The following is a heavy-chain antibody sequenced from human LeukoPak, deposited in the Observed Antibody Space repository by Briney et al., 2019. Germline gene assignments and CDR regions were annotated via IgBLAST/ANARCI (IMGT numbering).Heavy chain of an antibody. CDR1: GDSISSRSYY. CDR2: VYYSGST. D-gene: IGHD6-13*01. CDR3: ARLVSIAAAGKY. Sequence: SETLSLTCSVSGDSISSRSYYWGWIRQPPGKGLEWIGSVYYSGSTYYNPSLKSRFTMSVDTSKNQFSLKLSSVTAADTAVYYCARLVSIAAAGKYWGQGTLVTVSS. J-gene: IGHJ4*02. V-gene: IGHV4-39*01.